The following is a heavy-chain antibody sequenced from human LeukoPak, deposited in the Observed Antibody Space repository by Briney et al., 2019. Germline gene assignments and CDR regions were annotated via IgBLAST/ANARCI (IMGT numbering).Heavy chain of an antibody. J-gene: IGHJ4*02. CDR2: ISHSGNT. CDR3: ARGRRQYYYDSSGYYYI. D-gene: IGHD3-22*01. CDR1: GGSISSYY. V-gene: IGHV4-59*01. Sequence: PSETLSLTCTVSGGSISSYYWSWIRQPPGKGLEWIGFISHSGNTNYNPSLKSRVTISIDTSKSQFSLKLRSVIAADTAVYYCARGRRQYYYDSSGYYYIWGQGTLVTVSS.